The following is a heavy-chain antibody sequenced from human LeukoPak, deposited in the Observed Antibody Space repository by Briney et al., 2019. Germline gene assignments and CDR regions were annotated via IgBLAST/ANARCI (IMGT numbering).Heavy chain of an antibody. CDR2: ISGSGGST. Sequence: SGGSLRLSCAASGFTFSSYAVSWVRQAPGRGLGWVSAISGSGGSTYYADSVKGRFTISRDNSKNTLYLQMTSLRAEDTAVYYCAKDLGYCSGGSCDQFDYWGQGTLVTVSS. D-gene: IGHD2-15*01. CDR3: AKDLGYCSGGSCDQFDY. J-gene: IGHJ4*02. CDR1: GFTFSSYA. V-gene: IGHV3-23*01.